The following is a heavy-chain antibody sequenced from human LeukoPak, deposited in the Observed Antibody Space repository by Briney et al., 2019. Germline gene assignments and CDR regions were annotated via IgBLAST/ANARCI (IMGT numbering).Heavy chain of an antibody. J-gene: IGHJ6*02. CDR2: IYYSGST. V-gene: IGHV4-39*07. CDR3: ARDQNYYDSSGYTPGPDYYYYGMDV. CDR1: GGSISSSSYY. Sequence: KASETLSLTCTVSGGSISSSSYYWGWIRQPPGKGLEWIGSIYYSGSTYYNPSLKSRVTISVDTSKNQFSLKLSSVTAADTAVYYCARDQNYYDSSGYTPGPDYYYYGMDVWGQGTTVTVSS. D-gene: IGHD3-22*01.